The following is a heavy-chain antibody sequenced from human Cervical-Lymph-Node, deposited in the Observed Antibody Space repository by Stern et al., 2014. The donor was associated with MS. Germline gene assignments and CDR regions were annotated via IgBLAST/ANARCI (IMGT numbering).Heavy chain of an antibody. D-gene: IGHD3-9*01. CDR1: GYTFTNNI. J-gene: IGHJ4*02. Sequence: HVQLVQSGSELKKPGASVKVSFKASGYTFTNNIMNLVRQAPGQGLEWMGRINPDPGNPTYAQGFTGRFVFALDTSVSTAYLQISSLKAEDTAVYYFAREDFDWLFIDYWAQGTLVTVSS. CDR2: INPDPGNP. V-gene: IGHV7-4-1*02. CDR3: AREDFDWLFIDY.